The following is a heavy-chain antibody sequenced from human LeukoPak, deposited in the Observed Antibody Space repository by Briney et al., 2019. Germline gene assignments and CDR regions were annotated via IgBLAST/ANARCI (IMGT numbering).Heavy chain of an antibody. CDR3: TTDISTVIY. CDR2: IKSKTDGETT. Sequence: PGGSLRPSCAASGFTFSDAWITWVRQAPGKGLEWGGSIKSKTDGETTDYAAPVKGRFTISRDNSENTLYLKMRSLKTEETAVYYWTTDISTVIYWGQGSLVTVSS. D-gene: IGHD3-22*01. V-gene: IGHV3-15*01. J-gene: IGHJ4*02. CDR1: GFTFSDAW.